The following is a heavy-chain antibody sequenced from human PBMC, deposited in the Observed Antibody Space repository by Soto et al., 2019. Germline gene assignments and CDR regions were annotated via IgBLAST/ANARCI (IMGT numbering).Heavy chain of an antibody. J-gene: IGHJ5*02. CDR2: IYYSGGT. CDR1: GGSISSVGYY. V-gene: IGHV4-31*03. Sequence: QVQLQESGPGLMKPSQTLSLTCTVSGGSISSVGYYWSWIRQHPGKGLEWIGYIYYSGGTYYNPSLKSRVTISLDTSKNQFSVKLFSVTAADTAVYYCARGARVWTEWFDPWGQGTLVTVSS. D-gene: IGHD1-1*01. CDR3: ARGARVWTEWFDP.